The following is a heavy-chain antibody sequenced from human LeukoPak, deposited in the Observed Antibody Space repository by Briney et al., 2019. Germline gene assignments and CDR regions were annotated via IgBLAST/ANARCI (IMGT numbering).Heavy chain of an antibody. J-gene: IGHJ3*02. CDR3: ARHLPQEEAFDI. CDR2: ISSSGSTI. Sequence: PGGSLRLSCAASGFTFSDYYMSWIRQAPGKRLEWVSYISSSGSTIYYADSVKGRFTISRDNAKNSLYLQMNSLRAEDTAVYYCARHLPQEEAFDIWGQGTMVTVSS. CDR1: GFTFSDYY. D-gene: IGHD5/OR15-5a*01. V-gene: IGHV3-11*01.